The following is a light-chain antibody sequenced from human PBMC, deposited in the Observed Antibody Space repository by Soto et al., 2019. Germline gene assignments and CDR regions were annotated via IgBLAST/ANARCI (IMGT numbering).Light chain of an antibody. J-gene: IGLJ1*01. V-gene: IGLV9-49*01. Sequence: QSVLTQPPSASASLGASVTLTCTLSSAYSNYKVDWYQQRQGKGPRFVVRVGTGGIVGSKGDGIPDRFSVLASGLNRYLTIENIQEEDESDYHCGADHGSGSNFVYVFGTGTKVTVL. CDR3: GADHGSGSNFVYV. CDR2: VGTGGIVG. CDR1: SAYSNYK.